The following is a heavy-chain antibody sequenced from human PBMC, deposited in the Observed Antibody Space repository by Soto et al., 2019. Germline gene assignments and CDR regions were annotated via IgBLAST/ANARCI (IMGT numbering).Heavy chain of an antibody. V-gene: IGHV1-2*02. CDR2: INPNSGGT. CDR3: ASGNRIAAARGWFDP. D-gene: IGHD6-25*01. Sequence: GGSVKVSCKASGCPLTWYYMDWVLQAPGEGLERMGWINPNSGGTNYAQKYKGRVTMTRDTSISTAYMELSRLRYDDTAVYYCASGNRIAAARGWFDPWGQTSLVAVSS. J-gene: IGHJ5*02. CDR1: GCPLTWYY.